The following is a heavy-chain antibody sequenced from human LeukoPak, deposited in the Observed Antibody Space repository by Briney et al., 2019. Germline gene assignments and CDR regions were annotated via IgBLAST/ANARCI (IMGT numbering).Heavy chain of an antibody. D-gene: IGHD2-2*01. Sequence: SETLSLACTVSGGSISSSSYYWGWIRQPPGKGLEWIGSIYYSGSTYYNPSLKSRVTISVDTSKNQFSLKLSSVTAVDTAVYYCARDLARPYCSSTSCSLLAFDIWGQGTMVTVSS. CDR3: ARDLARPYCSSTSCSLLAFDI. V-gene: IGHV4-39*07. J-gene: IGHJ3*02. CDR2: IYYSGST. CDR1: GGSISSSSYY.